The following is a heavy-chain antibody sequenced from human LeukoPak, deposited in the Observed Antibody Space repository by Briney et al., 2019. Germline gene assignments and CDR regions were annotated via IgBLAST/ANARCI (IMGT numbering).Heavy chain of an antibody. CDR1: GFTFSSYW. J-gene: IGHJ4*02. V-gene: IGHV3-74*01. Sequence: GGSLRLSCAASGFTFSSYWMHWVRQAPGKGLVWVSRINSDGSSTSYADSVKGRFTISRDNAKNTLYLQMNSLRAEDTAVYYCARVREPGDYGFHVDLDYWGQGTLVTVSS. CDR3: ARVREPGDYGFHVDLDY. CDR2: INSDGSST. D-gene: IGHD4-17*01.